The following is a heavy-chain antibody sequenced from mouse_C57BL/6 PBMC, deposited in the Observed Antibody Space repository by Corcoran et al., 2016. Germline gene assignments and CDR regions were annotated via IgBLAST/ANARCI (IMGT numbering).Heavy chain of an antibody. J-gene: IGHJ2*01. CDR2: INPNNGGT. V-gene: IGHV1-18*01. D-gene: IGHD4-1*01. CDR3: ARRKLRSGDFDY. CDR1: GYTFTDYN. Sequence: EVQLQQSGPELVKPGASVKIPCKASGYTFTDYNMDWVKQSHGKSLEWIGDINPNNGGTIYNQKFKGKATLTVDKSSSTAYMELRSLTSEDTVVYYCARRKLRSGDFDYWGQGTTLTVSS.